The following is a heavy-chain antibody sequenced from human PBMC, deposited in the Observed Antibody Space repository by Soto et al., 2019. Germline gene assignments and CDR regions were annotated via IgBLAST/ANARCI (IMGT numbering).Heavy chain of an antibody. CDR3: ARTGINNCSGGSCHTGYGMDV. V-gene: IGHV5-51*01. CDR1: GYSFTSYW. CDR2: IYPGDSDT. D-gene: IGHD2-15*01. J-gene: IGHJ6*02. Sequence: GESLKISCKGSGYSFTSYWIGWVRQMPGKGLEWMGIIYPGDSDTRYSPSFQGQVTISADKSISTAYLQWSSLKASDTAMYYCARTGINNCSGGSCHTGYGMDVWGQGTTVTVSS.